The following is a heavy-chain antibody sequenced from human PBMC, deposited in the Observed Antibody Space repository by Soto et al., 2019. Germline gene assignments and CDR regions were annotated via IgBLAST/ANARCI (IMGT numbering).Heavy chain of an antibody. V-gene: IGHV4-34*01. CDR1: GGSFSGYY. D-gene: IGHD3-22*01. CDR3: ARGTKTYYYDSSGYSFLP. Sequence: SETLSLTCAVYGGSFSGYYWSWIRQPPGKGLEWIGEINHSGSTNYNPSLKSRVTISVDTSKNQFSLKLSSVTAADTAVYYCARGTKTYYYDSSGYSFLPWGQGTLVTVSS. J-gene: IGHJ4*02. CDR2: INHSGST.